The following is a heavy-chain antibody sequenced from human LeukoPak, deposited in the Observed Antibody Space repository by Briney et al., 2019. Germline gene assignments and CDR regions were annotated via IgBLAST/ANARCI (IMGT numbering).Heavy chain of an antibody. CDR2: IYPGDSDT. D-gene: IGHD3-22*01. CDR1: GYSFTSYW. Sequence: GESLKISCKGSGYSFTSYWIGWVRQMPGKGLEWMGIIYPGDSDTRYSPSFQGQVTISADKSISTAYLQWSSLKASDTAMYYCARHSYYYDSSGYLPRPYYFDYWGQGTLVTVSS. CDR3: ARHSYYYDSSGYLPRPYYFDY. J-gene: IGHJ4*02. V-gene: IGHV5-51*01.